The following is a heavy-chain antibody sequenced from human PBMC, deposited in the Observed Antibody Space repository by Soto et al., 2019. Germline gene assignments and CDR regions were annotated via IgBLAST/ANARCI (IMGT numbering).Heavy chain of an antibody. CDR2: IKSKIDGGAT. CDR1: GFTFSNAW. Sequence: EVQLVQSGGGLVKPGGSLRLSCAASGFTFSNAWMNWVRQAPGKGLEWVARIKSKIDGGATNYAAPVTGRFTISSDDSETTLFLQMNSLRTEDTAFYYCTTGVSTLKGVRNDYWGQGVLVTVSS. J-gene: IGHJ4*02. D-gene: IGHD2-8*01. CDR3: TTGVSTLKGVRNDY. V-gene: IGHV3-15*01.